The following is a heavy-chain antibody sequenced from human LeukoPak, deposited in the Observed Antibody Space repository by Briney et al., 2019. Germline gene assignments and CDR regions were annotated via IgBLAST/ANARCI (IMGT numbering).Heavy chain of an antibody. J-gene: IGHJ3*01. CDR1: GFTFSTNA. CDR2: ISGSGAST. Sequence: GGSLRLSCLTSGFTFSTNAMSWVRQAPGKGLEWISGISGSGASTYYADSVTGRFTISRDNAKNSLYLQINSLRAEDTAVYYCARSSYSSSSSVWGQGTMVTVSS. D-gene: IGHD6-6*01. V-gene: IGHV3-23*01. CDR3: ARSSYSSSSSV.